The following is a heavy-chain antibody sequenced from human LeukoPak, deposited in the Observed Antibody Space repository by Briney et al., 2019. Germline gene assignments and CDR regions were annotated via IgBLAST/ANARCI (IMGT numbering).Heavy chain of an antibody. CDR2: ISYDGSNK. CDR3: ARDRIVGATSPTWYFDY. CDR1: GFTFSSYA. J-gene: IGHJ4*02. Sequence: PGGSLRLSCAASGFTFSSYAMHWVRQAPGKGLEWVAVISYDGSNKYYADSVKGRFTISRDNSKNTLYLQMNSLRAEDTAVYYCARDRIVGATSPTWYFDYWGQGALVTVSS. V-gene: IGHV3-30-3*01. D-gene: IGHD1-26*01.